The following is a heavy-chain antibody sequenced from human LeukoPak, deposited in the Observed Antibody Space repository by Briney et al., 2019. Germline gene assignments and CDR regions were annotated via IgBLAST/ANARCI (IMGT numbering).Heavy chain of an antibody. J-gene: IGHJ6*02. CDR2: ISSSSSTI. Sequence: PGGSLRLSCAASGFTFSSYSMNWVRQAPVKGLEWVSYISSSSSTIYYADSVKGRFTISRDNAKNSLYLQMNSLRDEDTAVYYCARDRLTIFGVVRFYSGGMDVWGQGTTVTVSS. V-gene: IGHV3-48*02. D-gene: IGHD3-3*01. CDR1: GFTFSSYS. CDR3: ARDRLTIFGVVRFYSGGMDV.